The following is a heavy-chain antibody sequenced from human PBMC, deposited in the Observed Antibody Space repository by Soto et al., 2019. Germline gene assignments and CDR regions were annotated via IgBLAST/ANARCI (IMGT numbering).Heavy chain of an antibody. CDR3: AREHSSGWYLDV. CDR1: GFSFSTNT. CDR2: TGNNK. J-gene: IGHJ6*02. V-gene: IGHV3-30-3*01. D-gene: IGHD6-19*01. Sequence: QVLLVESGGGVVQPGRSLRLSCAASGFSFSTNTMYWVRQAPGKGLEWVAVTGNNKYYADSVKGRFTISGDNSENTLSLQMNSLRAEDTAVYYCAREHSSGWYLDVCGQGTTVAVSS.